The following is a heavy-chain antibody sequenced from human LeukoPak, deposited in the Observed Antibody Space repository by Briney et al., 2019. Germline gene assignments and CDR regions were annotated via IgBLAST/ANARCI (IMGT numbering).Heavy chain of an antibody. CDR3: AKDSSVYYYDSRNFDY. D-gene: IGHD3-22*01. CDR2: IRFDASNK. J-gene: IGHJ4*02. CDR1: GFTFRSYG. V-gene: IGHV3-30*02. Sequence: PGGSLRLSCATSGFTFRSYGMHWVRQAPGKGLEWVAFIRFDASNKYYTDSVKGRFTISRDNSKNTLYLKMNSLRAEDTAVYYCAKDSSVYYYDSRNFDYWGQGTLVTVSS.